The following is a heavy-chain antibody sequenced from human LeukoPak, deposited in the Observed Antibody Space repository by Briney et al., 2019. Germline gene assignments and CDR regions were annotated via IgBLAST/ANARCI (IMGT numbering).Heavy chain of an antibody. D-gene: IGHD1-14*01. V-gene: IGHV3-23*01. CDR2: ISVSGGTT. CDR1: GFTFSSYG. J-gene: IGHJ3*02. CDR3: AKDISPGRSDAFDI. Sequence: GGSLRLSCAASGFTFSSYGMSWVRQAPGKGLQWVSGISVSGGTTHYADSVKGRFTISRDNSKNTLYLQMSSLRAEDTAVYYCAKDISPGRSDAFDIWGQGTMVTVSS.